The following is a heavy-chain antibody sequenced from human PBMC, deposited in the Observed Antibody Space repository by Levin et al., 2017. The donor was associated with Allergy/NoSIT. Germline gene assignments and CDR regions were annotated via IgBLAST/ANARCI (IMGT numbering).Heavy chain of an antibody. CDR3: ARDLRGSGSYDVSRVGNGMDV. CDR2: INAGNGNT. D-gene: IGHD3-10*01. V-gene: IGHV1-3*01. Sequence: GGSLRLSCKASGYTFTSYAMHWVRQAPGQRLEWMGWINAGNGNTKYSQKFQGRVTITRDTSASTAYMELSSLRSEDTAVYYCARDLRGSGSYDVSRVGNGMDVWGQGTTVTVSS. CDR1: GYTFTSYA. J-gene: IGHJ6*02.